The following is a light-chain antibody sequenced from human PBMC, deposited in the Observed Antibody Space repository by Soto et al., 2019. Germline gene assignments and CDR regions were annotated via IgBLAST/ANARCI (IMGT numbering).Light chain of an antibody. CDR1: QRIGSW. CDR3: QQYNSYPWT. Sequence: DIQMTQYPSTLSASIRDRVTITCRASQRIGSWLAWYQQKPGKAPEALIYDASSLESGVPSRFSGSGSGTEFTLTISSLQPDDFATYYCQQYNSYPWTFGQGTKV. V-gene: IGKV1-5*01. CDR2: DAS. J-gene: IGKJ1*01.